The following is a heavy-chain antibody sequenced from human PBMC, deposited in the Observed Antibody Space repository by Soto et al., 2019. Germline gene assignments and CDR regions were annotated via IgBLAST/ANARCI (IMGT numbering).Heavy chain of an antibody. V-gene: IGHV3-11*06. J-gene: IGHJ5*02. CDR3: VRGGGGGLFDP. CDR1: GFTFGDSY. Sequence: QVQLVEAWGGLVPPGGAPRLSCAGSGFTFGDSYMSWIRQAPGKGLEWLSYISPGSRYPAYADSVKGRFTISRDNAKRSLYLQMMSLTAEDTAIYYCVRGGGGGLFDPWGQGTMVTVSS. D-gene: IGHD2-15*01. CDR2: ISPGSRYP.